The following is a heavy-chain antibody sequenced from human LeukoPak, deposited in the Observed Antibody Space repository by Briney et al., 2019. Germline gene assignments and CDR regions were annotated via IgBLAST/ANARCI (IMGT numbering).Heavy chain of an antibody. CDR2: IYYSGST. Sequence: PSETLSLTCTVSGGSISSSSYYWGWIRQPPGKGLEWIGSIYYSGSTYYNPSLKSRVTISVDTSKNQFSLKLSSVTAADTAVYYCAREDTGNGGGFDYWGQGTLVTVSS. CDR3: AREDTGNGGGFDY. J-gene: IGHJ4*02. CDR1: GGSISSSSYY. D-gene: IGHD4-23*01. V-gene: IGHV4-39*07.